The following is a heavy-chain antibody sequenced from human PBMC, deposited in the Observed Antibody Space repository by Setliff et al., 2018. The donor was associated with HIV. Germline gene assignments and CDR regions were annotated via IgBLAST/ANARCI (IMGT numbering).Heavy chain of an antibody. V-gene: IGHV4-61*02. CDR3: ARTKTEMGYYYGMDV. D-gene: IGHD1-1*01. J-gene: IGHJ6*02. Sequence: KASETLSLTCTVSGGSISSGSYYWSWIRQPAGKGLEWIGRVYSSGGTNYNPSLKSRVTITVDTSKDQFSLKLSSVTAADTAVYYCARTKTEMGYYYGMDVWGQGATVTVSS. CDR2: VYSSGGT. CDR1: GGSISSGSYY.